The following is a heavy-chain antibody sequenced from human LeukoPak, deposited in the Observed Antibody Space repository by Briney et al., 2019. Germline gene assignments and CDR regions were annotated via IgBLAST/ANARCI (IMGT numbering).Heavy chain of an antibody. CDR1: GFTFSGSA. Sequence: PGGSLRLSCAASGFTFSGSAMHWVRQASGKGLEWVGRIRSKANSYATAYAASVKGRFTISRDNAKNSLYLQMNSLRAEDTALYYCAKGGPEPYSSSWYGSGYWGQGTLVTVSS. V-gene: IGHV3-73*01. CDR3: AKGGPEPYSSSWYGSGY. D-gene: IGHD6-13*01. CDR2: IRSKANSYAT. J-gene: IGHJ4*02.